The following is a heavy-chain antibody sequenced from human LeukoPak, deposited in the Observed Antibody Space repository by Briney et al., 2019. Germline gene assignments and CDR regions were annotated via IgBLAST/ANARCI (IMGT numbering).Heavy chain of an antibody. CDR2: ISSGGRTI. Sequence: QPGGSLRLSCAASGFTFSSYAMSWVRQAPGKGLGWVSSISSGGRTIYYADSVKGRFTISRDNAKNSLYLQMNSLRAEDTAFYYCARSGYSSSWYMFWGQGSLVTVSS. CDR1: GFTFSSYA. D-gene: IGHD6-13*01. V-gene: IGHV3-48*03. CDR3: ARSGYSSSWYMF. J-gene: IGHJ4*02.